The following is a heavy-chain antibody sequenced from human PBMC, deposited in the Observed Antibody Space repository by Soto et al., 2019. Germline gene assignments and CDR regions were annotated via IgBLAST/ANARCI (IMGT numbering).Heavy chain of an antibody. V-gene: IGHV3-48*02. CDR3: AMEWSVYYYGMDV. CDR1: VFTFSSYG. D-gene: IGHD3-3*01. CDR2: ISSSSSTI. J-gene: IGHJ6*02. Sequence: WWSLRLSCAASVFTFSSYGMNWFRQAPGKGLEWVSYISSSSSTIYYADSVKGRFTISRDNAKNSLYLQMNSLRDEDTAVYYCAMEWSVYYYGMDVWGQGTTVTVSS.